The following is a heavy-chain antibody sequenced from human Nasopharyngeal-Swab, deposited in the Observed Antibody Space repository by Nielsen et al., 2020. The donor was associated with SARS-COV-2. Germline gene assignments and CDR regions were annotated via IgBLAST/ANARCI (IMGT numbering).Heavy chain of an antibody. Sequence: GGSLRPSCAASGFTFDDYAMHWVRQAPGKGLEWVSGISWNSGSIGYADSVKGRFTISRDNAKNSLYLQMNSLRAEDTALYYCAKELDIVVVPAAYGFGYYGMDVWGQGTTVTVSS. CDR2: ISWNSGSI. V-gene: IGHV3-9*01. D-gene: IGHD2-2*03. CDR3: AKELDIVVVPAAYGFGYYGMDV. J-gene: IGHJ6*02. CDR1: GFTFDDYA.